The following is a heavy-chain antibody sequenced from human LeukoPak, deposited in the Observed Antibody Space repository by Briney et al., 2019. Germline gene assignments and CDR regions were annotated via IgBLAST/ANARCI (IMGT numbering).Heavy chain of an antibody. Sequence: GGSLRPSCAASGFTFSSYGMHWVRQAPGKGLKWVAFIRYDGSNKYYADSVKGRFTISRDNSKNTLYLQMNSLRAEDTAVYYCAKVVYYYDRASWFDPWGQGTLVTVSS. CDR2: IRYDGSNK. CDR1: GFTFSSYG. V-gene: IGHV3-30*02. CDR3: AKVVYYYDRASWFDP. J-gene: IGHJ5*02. D-gene: IGHD3-22*01.